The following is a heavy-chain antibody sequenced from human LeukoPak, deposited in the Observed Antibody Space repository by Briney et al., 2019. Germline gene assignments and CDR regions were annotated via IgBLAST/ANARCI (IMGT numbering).Heavy chain of an antibody. CDR3: ASRGAEWSGYPLIDY. Sequence: PSETLSLTCTVAGGSISSGDYYWSWIRQPPGKGLEWIGYIYYSGSTYYNPSLKSRVTISVDTSKNQFSLKLSSVTAADTAVYYCASRGAEWSGYPLIDYWGQGTLVTVSS. CDR2: IYYSGST. CDR1: GGSISSGDYY. D-gene: IGHD3-3*01. V-gene: IGHV4-30-4*01. J-gene: IGHJ4*02.